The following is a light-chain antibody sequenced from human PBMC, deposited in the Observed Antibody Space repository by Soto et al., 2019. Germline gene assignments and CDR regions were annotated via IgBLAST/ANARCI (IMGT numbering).Light chain of an antibody. CDR2: DAS. V-gene: IGKV3-20*01. J-gene: IGKJ1*01. CDR1: QTVRNNY. Sequence: EFVLTQSPGTLSLSPGERATLSCRASQTVRNNYLAWYQQKPGQAPRLLIYDASSRATGIPDRFSGSGSGTDFILTISRLEPEDFAVYYCQQYENSPWTFGQGTKVDIK. CDR3: QQYENSPWT.